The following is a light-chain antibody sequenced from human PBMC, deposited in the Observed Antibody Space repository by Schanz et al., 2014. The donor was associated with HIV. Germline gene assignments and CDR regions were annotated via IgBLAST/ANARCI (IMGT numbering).Light chain of an antibody. Sequence: QSALTQPPSASGSPGQSVTISCTGTSSDVGGYNYVSWYQQHPGKAPKLMIYEVSKRPSGVPDRFSGSTSDTSASLAISGLQSEDEADYYCAAWDDNLDGWVFGGGTKLTVL. CDR1: SSDVGGYNY. J-gene: IGLJ3*02. V-gene: IGLV2-8*01. CDR3: AAWDDNLDGWV. CDR2: EVS.